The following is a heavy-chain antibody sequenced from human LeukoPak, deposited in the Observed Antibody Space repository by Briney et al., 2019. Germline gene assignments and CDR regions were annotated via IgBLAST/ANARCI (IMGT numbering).Heavy chain of an antibody. J-gene: IGHJ5*02. D-gene: IGHD3-22*01. Sequence: GGSLRPSCAASGFTVSSNYMSWVRQAPGKGLEWVSVIYSGGSTYYADSVKGRFTISRDNSKNTLYLQMNSLRAEDTAVYYCAREDSSGCCFDPWGQGTLVTVSS. CDR3: AREDSSGCCFDP. CDR1: GFTVSSNY. V-gene: IGHV3-66*01. CDR2: IYSGGST.